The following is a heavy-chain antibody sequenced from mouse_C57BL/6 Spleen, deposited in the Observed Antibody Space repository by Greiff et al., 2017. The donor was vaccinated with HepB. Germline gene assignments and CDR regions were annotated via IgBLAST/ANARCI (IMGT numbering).Heavy chain of an antibody. CDR1: GYTFTSYW. CDR2: IYPGSGST. J-gene: IGHJ1*03. V-gene: IGHV1-55*01. CDR3: ARDPYYSNYGYFDV. Sequence: QVQLKQPGAELVKPGASVKMSCKASGYTFTSYWITWVKQRPGQGLEWIGDIYPGSGSTNYNEKFKSKATLTVDTSSSTAYMQLSSLTSEDSAVYYCARDPYYSNYGYFDVWGTGTTVTVSS. D-gene: IGHD2-5*01.